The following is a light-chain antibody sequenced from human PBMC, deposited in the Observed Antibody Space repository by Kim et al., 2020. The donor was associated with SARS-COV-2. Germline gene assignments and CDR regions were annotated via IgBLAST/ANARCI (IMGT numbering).Light chain of an antibody. CDR1: SLRSYY. CDR2: GKN. J-gene: IGLJ1*01. Sequence: SSELTQDPAVSVVLGQTVRITCQGDSLRSYYASWYQQKPGQAPVLVIYGKNNRPSGIPDRFSGSSSGNTASLTITGAQAEDEADYYCNSRDSSGNHLRVF. V-gene: IGLV3-19*01. CDR3: NSRDSSGNHLRV.